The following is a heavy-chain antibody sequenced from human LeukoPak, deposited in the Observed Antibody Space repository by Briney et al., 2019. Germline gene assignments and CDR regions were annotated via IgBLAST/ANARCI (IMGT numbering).Heavy chain of an antibody. CDR1: RFTFSSYS. J-gene: IGHJ5*02. V-gene: IGHV3-21*01. CDR3: ARGTEYGWLDP. CDR2: ISSSSDYI. Sequence: GGSLRLSCAASRFTFSSYSRNWVRQAPGKGLEWVSSISSSSDYIYYADSVKGRFTISRDNARNSLYLQMNSLRVEDTAVYYCARGTEYGWLDPWGQGTLVTVSS. D-gene: IGHD2/OR15-2a*01.